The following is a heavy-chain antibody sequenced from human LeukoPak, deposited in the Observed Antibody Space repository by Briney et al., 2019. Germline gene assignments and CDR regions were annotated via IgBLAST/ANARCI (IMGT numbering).Heavy chain of an antibody. J-gene: IGHJ4*02. V-gene: IGHV1-3*03. Sequence: ASVKVSCKASGYTFTSYAMHRVRQAPGQRLEWMGWINAGNGNTKYSQEFQGRVTITRDTSASTAYMELSSLRSEDMAVYHCARDAPGGENYFDYWGQGTLVTVSS. CDR3: ARDAPGGENYFDY. D-gene: IGHD3-16*01. CDR2: INAGNGNT. CDR1: GYTFTSYA.